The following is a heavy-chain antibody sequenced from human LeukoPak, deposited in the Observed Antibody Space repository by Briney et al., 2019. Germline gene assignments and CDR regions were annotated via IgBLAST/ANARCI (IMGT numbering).Heavy chain of an antibody. D-gene: IGHD3-10*01. CDR2: INHSGST. CDR3: ARGRTYYGSGSYYSG. CDR1: GGSFSGYY. J-gene: IGHJ4*02. Sequence: PSETLSLTCAVYGGSFSGYYWSWIRQPPGKGLEWIGEINHSGSTNYNPSLKSRVTILVDTSNNQFSLKLSSVTAADTAVYYCARGRTYYGSGSYYSGWGQGTLVTVSS. V-gene: IGHV4-34*01.